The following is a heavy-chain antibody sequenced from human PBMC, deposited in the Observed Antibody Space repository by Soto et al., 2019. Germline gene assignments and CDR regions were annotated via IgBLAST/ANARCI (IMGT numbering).Heavy chain of an antibody. J-gene: IGHJ4*02. V-gene: IGHV1-18*04. CDR2: ISAYNGNT. CDR3: ARNFRYYDSSGYFADY. Sequence: ASVKVSCKASGYTFTSYGISWVRQAPGQGLEWMGWISAYNGNTNYAQKLQGRVTMTTGTSTSTAYMELRSLRSDDTAVYYCARNFRYYDSSGYFADYWGQGTLVTVSS. CDR1: GYTFTSYG. D-gene: IGHD3-22*01.